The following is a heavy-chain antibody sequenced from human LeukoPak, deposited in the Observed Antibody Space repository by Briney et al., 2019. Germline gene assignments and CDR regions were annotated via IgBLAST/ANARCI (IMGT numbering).Heavy chain of an antibody. D-gene: IGHD3-10*01. J-gene: IGHJ4*02. CDR3: AKDHWFGEGYYFDY. CDR1: GFTFSSYG. V-gene: IGHV3-30*02. CDR2: IRYDGSNK. Sequence: PGGSLRLSCAASGFTFSSYGMHWVRQAPGKGLDRVAFIRYDGSNKYYADSVKVRFTISRDNSKNTLYLQMNSLRAEDTAVYYCAKDHWFGEGYYFDYWGQGTLVTVSS.